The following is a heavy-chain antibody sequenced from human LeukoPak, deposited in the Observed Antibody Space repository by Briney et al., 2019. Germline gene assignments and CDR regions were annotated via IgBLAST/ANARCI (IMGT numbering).Heavy chain of an antibody. CDR1: GGSISSGSYY. Sequence: PSETLSLTCTVSGGSISSGSYYWSWIRQPAGKGLEWIGRIYTSGSTNYNPSLKSRVTISVDTSKNQFSLKLSSVTAADTAVYYCARPSWYLRYFDYWGQGTLVTVSS. CDR2: IYTSGST. D-gene: IGHD3-9*01. V-gene: IGHV4-61*02. CDR3: ARPSWYLRYFDY. J-gene: IGHJ4*02.